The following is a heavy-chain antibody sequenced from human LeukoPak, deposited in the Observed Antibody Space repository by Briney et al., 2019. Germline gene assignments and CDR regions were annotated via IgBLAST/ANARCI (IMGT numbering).Heavy chain of an antibody. D-gene: IGHD1-26*01. CDR1: GYSISSGYY. Sequence: SETLSLTCAVSGYSISSGYYWGWSRQPPGNGLEWIGSIYHSGSTYYNPSLKSRVTISVDTSKNQFSLKLSSVTAADTAVYYCARQGWELLAAFDIWRQGTMVTVSS. CDR2: IYHSGST. V-gene: IGHV4-38-2*01. CDR3: ARQGWELLAAFDI. J-gene: IGHJ3*02.